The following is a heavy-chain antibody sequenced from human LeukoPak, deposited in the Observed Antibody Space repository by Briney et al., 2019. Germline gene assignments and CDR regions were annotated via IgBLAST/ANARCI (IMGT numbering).Heavy chain of an antibody. CDR3: ARDRAAMVIDY. CDR2: ISSSGSTI. CDR1: GFTFSDYY. V-gene: IGHV3-11*04. J-gene: IGHJ4*02. Sequence: GGSLRLSCAASGFTFSDYYMSWIRQAPGKGLEWVSYISSSGSTIYYADSVKGRFTISRDNTKNSLYLQMNSLRAEDTAVYYCARDRAAMVIDYWGQGTLVTVSS. D-gene: IGHD5-18*01.